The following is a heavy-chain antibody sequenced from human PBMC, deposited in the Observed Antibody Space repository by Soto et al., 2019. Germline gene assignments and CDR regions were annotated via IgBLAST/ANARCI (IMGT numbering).Heavy chain of an antibody. CDR1: GGSISYYY. CDR2: IYYSGTT. D-gene: IGHD3-10*01. Sequence: NPSDTLCPTSTFSGGSISYYYWSWIRQPPAKGLEWIGYIYYSGTTNYNPSLKSRVTISVDTSKNQFSLKLSSVTAADTAVYYCARRYGSAFDIWGQGTMVT. J-gene: IGHJ3*02. CDR3: ARRYGSAFDI. V-gene: IGHV4-59*07.